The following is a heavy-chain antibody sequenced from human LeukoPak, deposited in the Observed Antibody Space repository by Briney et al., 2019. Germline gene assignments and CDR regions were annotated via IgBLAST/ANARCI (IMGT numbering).Heavy chain of an antibody. J-gene: IGHJ4*02. V-gene: IGHV6-1*01. D-gene: IGHD1-1*01. CDR3: ARVIRGTTGTIDY. CDR1: GDSASRDRAA. Sequence: SQTLSLTCAISGDSASRDRAAWDWIRQSPSRGLEWLGRTYYRSKWYTDYAVSVKSRITINPDTSKNQFSLQLNSVTPEDTAVYYCARVIRGTTGTIDYWGQGTLVTVSS. CDR2: TYYRSKWYT.